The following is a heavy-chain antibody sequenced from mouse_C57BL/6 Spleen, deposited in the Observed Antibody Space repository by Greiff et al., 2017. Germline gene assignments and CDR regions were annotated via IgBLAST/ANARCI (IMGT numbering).Heavy chain of an antibody. D-gene: IGHD1-1*01. CDR1: GYTFTSYW. Sequence: QVQLQQPGAELVKPGASVKMSCKASGYTFTSYWITWVKQRPGQGLEWIGDIYPGSGSTNYNEKFKSKATLTVDTSSSTAYMQLSSLTSEDAAVYYCARSKYYGSGPMDYWGQGTSVTVSS. V-gene: IGHV1-55*01. CDR2: IYPGSGST. CDR3: ARSKYYGSGPMDY. J-gene: IGHJ4*01.